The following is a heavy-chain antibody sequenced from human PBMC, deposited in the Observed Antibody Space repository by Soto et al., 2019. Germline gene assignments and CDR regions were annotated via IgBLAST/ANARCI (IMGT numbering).Heavy chain of an antibody. CDR1: GFTVSSNY. CDR2: IYSGGET. V-gene: IGHV3-53*04. D-gene: IGHD3-10*01. Sequence: EVHLVESGGGLVQPGGSLRLSCAASGFTVSSNYMSWVRQAPGKGLEWVSVIYSGGETYYEDSVKGRFTISRHNSRNTLYLQMNSLRPEDTAMYYCARGGVYYYYYYMDVWGKGTTVTVSS. J-gene: IGHJ6*03. CDR3: ARGGVYYYYYYMDV.